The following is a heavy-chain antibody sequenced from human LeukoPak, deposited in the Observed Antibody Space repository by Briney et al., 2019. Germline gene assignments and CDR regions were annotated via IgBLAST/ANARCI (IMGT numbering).Heavy chain of an antibody. CDR2: INPNSGGT. V-gene: IGHV1-2*02. D-gene: IGHD6-19*01. Sequence: ASVKVSCKASGYTFTGYYMHWVRQAPGQGLEWMGWINPNSGGTNYAQKFQGSVTMTRDTSISTAYMELSRLRSDDTAVYYCARANSGHYYYYYMDVWGKGTTVTVSS. CDR1: GYTFTGYY. J-gene: IGHJ6*03. CDR3: ARANSGHYYYYYMDV.